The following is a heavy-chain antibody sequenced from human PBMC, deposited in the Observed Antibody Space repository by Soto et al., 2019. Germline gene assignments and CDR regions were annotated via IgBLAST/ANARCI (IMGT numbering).Heavy chain of an antibody. CDR1: GGYIRSYY. D-gene: IGHD2-15*01. J-gene: IGHJ4*02. Sequence: SVTMSLTYTVSGGYIRSYYWSWIRQPPGKRLEWIGYIYYSGSTNYNPSLKSRVTISVDTSKNQFSLKLTSVTAADTAVYYCAAAPFYWGQGTLVTVS. CDR2: IYYSGST. CDR3: AAAPFY. V-gene: IGHV4-59*01.